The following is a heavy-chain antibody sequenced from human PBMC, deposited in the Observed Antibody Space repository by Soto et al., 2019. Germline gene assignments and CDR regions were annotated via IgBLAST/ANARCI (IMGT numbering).Heavy chain of an antibody. D-gene: IGHD3-22*01. CDR3: ARGSSYYYEWFDP. J-gene: IGHJ5*02. Sequence: QPGGSLRLSCAASGFTFSSYWMHWVRQAPGKGLVWVSRINSDGSSTSYADSVKGRFTIPRDNAKNTLYLQMNSLRAEDTAVYYCARGSSYYYEWFDPWGQGTLVTVSS. V-gene: IGHV3-74*01. CDR1: GFTFSSYW. CDR2: INSDGSST.